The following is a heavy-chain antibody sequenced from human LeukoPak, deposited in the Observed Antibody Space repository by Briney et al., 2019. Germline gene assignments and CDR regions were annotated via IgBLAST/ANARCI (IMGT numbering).Heavy chain of an antibody. J-gene: IGHJ5*02. V-gene: IGHV3-21*01. D-gene: IGHD3-3*01. Sequence: GGSLRLSCAASGFNLSDFDVNWVRQAPGKGLEWVSYFSTSGSYIHYADSVKGRFTISRDDAKNSLYLQLDSLTVEDTAVYFCARGNYDFAYDPWGQGTLVTVSS. CDR1: GFNLSDFD. CDR2: FSTSGSYI. CDR3: ARGNYDFAYDP.